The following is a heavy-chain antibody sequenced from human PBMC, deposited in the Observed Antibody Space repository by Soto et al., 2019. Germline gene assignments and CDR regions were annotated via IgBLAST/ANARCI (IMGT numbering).Heavy chain of an antibody. CDR2: MSGSVGTT. Sequence: EVQLLESGGGLVQPGGSLRLSCAASGFTFSNYAMSWVRQAPGKGLEWVSVMSGSVGTTYYADSVKGRFTISRDNSKNTLHLQMNSLRAEDTAVYYCAKDLESGFSYGPFDYWGQGTLVTVSS. D-gene: IGHD5-18*01. CDR3: AKDLESGFSYGPFDY. CDR1: GFTFSNYA. V-gene: IGHV3-23*01. J-gene: IGHJ4*02.